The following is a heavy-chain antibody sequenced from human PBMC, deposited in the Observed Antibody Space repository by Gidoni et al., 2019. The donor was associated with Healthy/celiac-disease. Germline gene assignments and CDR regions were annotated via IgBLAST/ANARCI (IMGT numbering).Heavy chain of an antibody. V-gene: IGHV3-23*01. CDR1: GFPFSSYA. CDR3: AKKIGLTMVRGVIKH. D-gene: IGHD3-10*01. CDR2: ISGSGGST. Sequence: EVQLLESGGGLVQPGGSLRLSCAASGFPFSSYALGWVLQAPGKGLEWVSAISGSGGSTYSADSVKGRFTISRDNSKNTLYLQMNSLRAEDTAVYYCAKKIGLTMVRGVIKHWGQGTLVTVSS. J-gene: IGHJ4*02.